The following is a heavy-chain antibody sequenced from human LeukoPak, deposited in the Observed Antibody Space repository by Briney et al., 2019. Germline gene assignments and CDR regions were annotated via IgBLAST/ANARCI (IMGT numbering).Heavy chain of an antibody. CDR3: ARGNYAIFGVVSDV. D-gene: IGHD3-3*01. V-gene: IGHV4-59*08. CDR1: GGSISSYY. CDR2: IYYSGST. J-gene: IGHJ3*01. Sequence: PSETLSLTCTVSGGSISSYYWSWIRQPPGKGLEWIGYIYYSGSTNYNPSLKSRVTISVDTSKNQFSLKLSSVTAADTAVYYCARGNYAIFGVVSDVWGQGTMVTVSS.